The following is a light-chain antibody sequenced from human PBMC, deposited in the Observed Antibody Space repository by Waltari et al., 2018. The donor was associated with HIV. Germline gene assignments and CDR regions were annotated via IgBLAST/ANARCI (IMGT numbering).Light chain of an antibody. CDR2: VGTGGIVG. J-gene: IGLJ3*02. Sequence: QPVLTQPPSASASLGASVTLTCTLSRGYRNYKVAWYQQGPGKGPRFVMRVGTGGIVGSKGDGIPDRFSVLGSGLNRYLTIKNIQEEDESDYHCGADHGSGSDFVWVFGGGTKLTVL. V-gene: IGLV9-49*01. CDR3: GADHGSGSDFVWV. CDR1: RGYRNYK.